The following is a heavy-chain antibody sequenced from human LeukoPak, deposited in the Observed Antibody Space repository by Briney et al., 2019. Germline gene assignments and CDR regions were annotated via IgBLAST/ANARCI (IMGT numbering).Heavy chain of an antibody. D-gene: IGHD5-18*01. CDR3: ARDRRSGYSYGIDY. Sequence: GGSLRLSCAYSGFTFSSYEMIWVRQAPGKGLEWVSYISSSGSTIYYADSVKGGFTISRDNAKNSLYLQMDSLRAEDTAVYYCARDRRSGYSYGIDYWGQGTLVTVSS. CDR1: GFTFSSYE. V-gene: IGHV3-48*03. CDR2: ISSSGSTI. J-gene: IGHJ4*02.